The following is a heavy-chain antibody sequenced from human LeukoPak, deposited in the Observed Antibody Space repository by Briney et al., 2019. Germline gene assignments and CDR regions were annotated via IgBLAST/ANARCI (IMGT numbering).Heavy chain of an antibody. CDR1: GFTFSVAA. CDR3: AKQAYDSPRTDFDY. Sequence: PGGSLRLSCAASGFTFSVAAMTWVRQAPGKGLEWVSGVSTSGGSTYYADSVKGRFTISRDNSKNTLHLQMNSLRAEDTAIYYCAKQAYDSPRTDFDYWGQGTLVTVSS. J-gene: IGHJ4*02. V-gene: IGHV3-23*01. CDR2: VSTSGGST. D-gene: IGHD3-22*01.